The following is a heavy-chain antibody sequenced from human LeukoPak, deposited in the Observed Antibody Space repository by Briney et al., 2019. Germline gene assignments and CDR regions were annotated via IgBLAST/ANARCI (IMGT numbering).Heavy chain of an antibody. CDR2: MNPNSGNT. CDR3: ARGQMGITMVRGVPYYYYGMDV. J-gene: IGHJ6*02. Sequence: ASVKVSCKASGYTFTSYDINWVRHATGQGLEWMGWMNPNSGNTGYAQKFQGRVTMTRNTSISTAYMELSSLRSEDTAVYYCARGQMGITMVRGVPYYYYGMDVWGQGTTVTVSS. CDR1: GYTFTSYD. V-gene: IGHV1-8*01. D-gene: IGHD3-10*01.